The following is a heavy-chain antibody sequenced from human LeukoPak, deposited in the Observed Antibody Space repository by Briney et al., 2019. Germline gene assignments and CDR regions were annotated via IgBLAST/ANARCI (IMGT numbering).Heavy chain of an antibody. V-gene: IGHV3-23*01. CDR1: GFTISSYA. D-gene: IGHD4-17*01. J-gene: IGHJ4*02. CDR2: ISGSGGRT. Sequence: PGGSLRLSCAASGFTISSYAMSWVRQAPGKGLEWVSSISGSGGRTHYTDSVKGRFTISRDNSKNTLYLQMNSLRAEDTAVYYCATPPTVTRNYWGQGTLVTVSS. CDR3: ATPPTVTRNY.